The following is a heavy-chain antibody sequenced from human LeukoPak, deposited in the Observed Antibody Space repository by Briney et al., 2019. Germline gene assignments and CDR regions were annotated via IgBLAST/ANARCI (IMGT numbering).Heavy chain of an antibody. D-gene: IGHD3-16*01. V-gene: IGHV3-74*01. J-gene: IGHJ3*02. CDR1: GFTFSHYW. CDR3: ARVWGSDAFYI. CDR2: INSDGSST. Sequence: GGSLRLSCAASGFTFSHYWMQWVRQAPGKGLVWVSRINSDGSSTTYADSVKGRFTISRDNAKNTLYLQMNSLRAEDTAEYYCARVWGSDAFYIWGQGTMVTVSS.